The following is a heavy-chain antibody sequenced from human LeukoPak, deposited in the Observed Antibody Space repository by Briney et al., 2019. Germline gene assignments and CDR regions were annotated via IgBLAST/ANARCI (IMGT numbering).Heavy chain of an antibody. V-gene: IGHV4-39*01. Sequence: SETLSLTCTVSGGSISSSSYYWGWIRQPPGKGLEWIGSIYYSGSTYYNPSRKSRVTISVDTSKNQFSLKLSSVTAADTAVYYCVRRDIVVLDYWGQGTLVTVSS. CDR1: GGSISSSSYY. CDR2: IYYSGST. D-gene: IGHD2-15*01. J-gene: IGHJ4*02. CDR3: VRRDIVVLDY.